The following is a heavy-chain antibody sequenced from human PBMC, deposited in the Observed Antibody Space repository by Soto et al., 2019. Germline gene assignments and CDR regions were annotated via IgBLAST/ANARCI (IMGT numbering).Heavy chain of an antibody. V-gene: IGHV4-59*02. CDR2: IYYSGST. Sequence: LCLTGPGSSSSVRSSIRSWMREAPGKGLEWIGYIYYSGSTNYNPSLKSRVTISVDTSKNQFSLKLSSVTAADTAVYYCARAPRDYYYYMDVWGKGTTVTVSS. CDR3: ARAPRDYYYYMDV. CDR1: SSSVRSSI. J-gene: IGHJ6*03.